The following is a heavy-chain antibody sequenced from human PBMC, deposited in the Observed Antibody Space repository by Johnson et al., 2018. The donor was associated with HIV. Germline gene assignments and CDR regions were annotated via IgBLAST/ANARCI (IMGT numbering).Heavy chain of an antibody. D-gene: IGHD1-26*01. CDR2: IYSDGTT. J-gene: IGHJ3*02. CDR3: ARDLPGIYDAFDI. Sequence: DSVIYSDGTTSFAQSVKGRFSISRDVSKNILYLQMHSLRTEDTAYYYCARDLPGIYDAFDIWGQGTMVTVSS. V-gene: IGHV3-53*01.